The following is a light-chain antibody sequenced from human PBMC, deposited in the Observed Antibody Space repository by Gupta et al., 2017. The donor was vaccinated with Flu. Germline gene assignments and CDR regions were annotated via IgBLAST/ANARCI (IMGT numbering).Light chain of an antibody. CDR2: EVS. V-gene: IGLV2-18*02. Sequence: QSALPQPPSVSGSPGQSVTISSTGTSSDVGTYNRVSWYQQPPGTAPKLMIYEVSTRPSGVPDRFSGSKSGNTASLTISGLQGEDEADYYCSSYTSSSTYVFGTGTKVTVL. CDR1: SSDVGTYNR. J-gene: IGLJ1*01. CDR3: SSYTSSSTYV.